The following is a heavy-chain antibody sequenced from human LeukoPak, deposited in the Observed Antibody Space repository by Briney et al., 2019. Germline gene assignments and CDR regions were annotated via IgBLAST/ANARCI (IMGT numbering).Heavy chain of an antibody. CDR2: IWYDGSNK. CDR3: ARGGNIGYNYNAFDI. V-gene: IGHV3-33*01. D-gene: IGHD3-22*01. Sequence: GGSLRLSCAASGFTFSTYGMHWVRQAPGKGLEWVAVIWYDGSNKYYADSVKGRFTISRDNSKNTLYLQMNSLRAEDTAVYYCARGGNIGYNYNAFDIWGLGTMVTVSS. J-gene: IGHJ3*02. CDR1: GFTFSTYG.